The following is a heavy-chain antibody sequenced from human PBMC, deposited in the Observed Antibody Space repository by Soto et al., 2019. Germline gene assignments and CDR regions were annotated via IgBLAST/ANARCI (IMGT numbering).Heavy chain of an antibody. CDR3: AADHVLMVYATLYYGMDV. D-gene: IGHD2-8*01. J-gene: IGHJ6*02. CDR1: GFTFTSSA. CDR2: IVVGSGNT. V-gene: IGHV1-58*01. Sequence: ASVKVSCKASGFTFTSSAVQWVRQARGQRLEWIGWIVVGSGNTNYAQKFQERVTITRDMSTSTAYMELSSLRSEDTAVYYCAADHVLMVYATLYYGMDVWGQGTTVTVSS.